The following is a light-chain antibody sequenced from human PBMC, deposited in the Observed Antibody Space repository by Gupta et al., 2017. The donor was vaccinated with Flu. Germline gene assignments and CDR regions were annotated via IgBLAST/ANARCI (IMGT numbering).Light chain of an antibody. Sequence: SSVLPQSPSVSVAPGQTATVTGGGDNIGIKTVHWYQQRPGQAPVLVVYDDSGRPSGIPERFSGSNSGNTATLTISRVEAGDEADYYCQVWDSPNNKYVFGTGTQVTVL. CDR1: NIGIKT. CDR3: QVWDSPNNKYV. CDR2: DDS. J-gene: IGLJ1*01. V-gene: IGLV3-21*02.